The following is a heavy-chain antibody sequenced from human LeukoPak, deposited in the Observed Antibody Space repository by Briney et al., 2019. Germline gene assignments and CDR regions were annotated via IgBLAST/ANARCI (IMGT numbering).Heavy chain of an antibody. J-gene: IGHJ4*02. CDR2: MNPNSGNT. V-gene: IGHV1-8*01. Sequence: ASVKVSCKASGYTFTSYDINWVRQATGQGLEWMGWMNPNSGNTGYAQKFQGRVTMARNTSISTAYMELSSLRSEDTAVYYCARGRRIAVADLDYWGQGTLVTVSS. CDR1: GYTFTSYD. D-gene: IGHD6-19*01. CDR3: ARGRRIAVADLDY.